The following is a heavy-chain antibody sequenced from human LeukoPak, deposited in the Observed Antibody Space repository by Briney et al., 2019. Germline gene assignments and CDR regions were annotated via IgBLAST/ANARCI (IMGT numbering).Heavy chain of an antibody. Sequence: PGGSLRLSCAASGFTFSDYYMSWIRQAPGKGLEWVSYISSSGSTIYHADSVKGRFTISRDNAKNSLYLQMNSLRAEDTAVYYCASAVAGAYYFDYWGQGTLVTVSS. V-gene: IGHV3-11*01. CDR1: GFTFSDYY. CDR3: ASAVAGAYYFDY. J-gene: IGHJ4*02. D-gene: IGHD6-19*01. CDR2: ISSSGSTI.